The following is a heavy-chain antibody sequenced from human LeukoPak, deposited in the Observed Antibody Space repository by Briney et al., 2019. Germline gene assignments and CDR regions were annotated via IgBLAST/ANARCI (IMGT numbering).Heavy chain of an antibody. D-gene: IGHD6-6*01. CDR2: IHYSGST. J-gene: IGHJ6*03. CDR3: AREVAAPHNYMDV. V-gene: IGHV4-59*01. CDR1: GGSISSYY. Sequence: SETLSLTCTVSGGSISSYYWSWIRQPPGKGLEWIGYIHYSGSTNYNPSLKSRVTISVDTSKNQFSLKLSSVTAADTAVYYCAREVAAPHNYMDVWGKGTTVTVSS.